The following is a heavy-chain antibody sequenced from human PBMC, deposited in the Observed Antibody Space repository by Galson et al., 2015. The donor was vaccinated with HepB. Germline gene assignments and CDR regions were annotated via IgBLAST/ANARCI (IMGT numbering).Heavy chain of an antibody. Sequence: SLRLSCAASGFTFSSYSMNWVRQAPGKGLEWVSSISSSSSYIYYADSVKGRFTISRDNAKNSLYLQMNSLRAEDTAVYYCAREKRLPNWFDPWGQGTLVTVSS. CDR3: AREKRLPNWFDP. V-gene: IGHV3-21*01. CDR1: GFTFSSYS. D-gene: IGHD5-12*01. J-gene: IGHJ5*02. CDR2: ISSSSSYI.